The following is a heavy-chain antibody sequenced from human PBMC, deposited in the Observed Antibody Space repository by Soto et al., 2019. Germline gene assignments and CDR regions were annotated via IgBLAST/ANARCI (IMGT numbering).Heavy chain of an antibody. CDR3: ATSTYYGDYVGGYFDY. J-gene: IGHJ4*02. D-gene: IGHD4-17*01. V-gene: IGHV5-51*01. Sequence: GESLKISCKGSGYSFTTNWIGWVRQMPGKGLEWMGIIYPGDSDTRYSPSFQGQVTISADKSISTAYLQWSSLKASDTAMYYCATSTYYGDYVGGYFDYWGQGTLVTVSS. CDR2: IYPGDSDT. CDR1: GYSFTTNW.